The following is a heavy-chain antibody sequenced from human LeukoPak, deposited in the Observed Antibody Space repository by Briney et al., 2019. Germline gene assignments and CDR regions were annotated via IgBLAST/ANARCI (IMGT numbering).Heavy chain of an antibody. Sequence: GRSLRLFCAASGFTFSSYAMHWVRQAPGKGLEWVAVISYDGSNKYYADSVKGRFTISRDNSKNTLYLQMNSLRAEDTAVYYCARAGRYSGSFDYWGQGTLVTVSS. J-gene: IGHJ4*02. CDR2: ISYDGSNK. CDR1: GFTFSSYA. CDR3: ARAGRYSGSFDY. V-gene: IGHV3-30*04. D-gene: IGHD1-26*01.